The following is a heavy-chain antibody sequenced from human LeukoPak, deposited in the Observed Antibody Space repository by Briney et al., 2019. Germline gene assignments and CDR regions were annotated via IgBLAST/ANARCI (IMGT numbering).Heavy chain of an antibody. CDR2: IYDSGST. CDR1: GDSINSNNYY. V-gene: IGHV4-39*07. CDR3: ARDQEGFDY. Sequence: SETLSLTCTVSGDSINSNNYYWGWIRQPPGKGLEWIGSIYDSGSTYYNPSLKSRVTISVDTSKNQFSLKLSSVTAADTAVYYCARDQEGFDYWGQGTLVTVSS. J-gene: IGHJ4*02.